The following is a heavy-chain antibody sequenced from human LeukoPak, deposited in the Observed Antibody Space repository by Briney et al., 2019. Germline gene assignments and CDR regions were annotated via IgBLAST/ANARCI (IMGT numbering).Heavy chain of an antibody. J-gene: IGHJ6*02. V-gene: IGHV1-46*01. Sequence: ASVTVSCKASGYTFTSYYMHWVRQAPGQGLEWMGLINPSGGSTSYAQTFQGRVTMTRDTSTSTVYMELSSLRSEDTAVYYCARGITCFGVGSDDYGMDVWGQGTTVTVSS. CDR1: GYTFTSYY. CDR2: INPSGGST. D-gene: IGHD3-3*01. CDR3: ARGITCFGVGSDDYGMDV.